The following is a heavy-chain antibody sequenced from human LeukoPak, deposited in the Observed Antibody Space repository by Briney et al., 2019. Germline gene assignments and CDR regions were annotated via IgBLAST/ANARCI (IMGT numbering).Heavy chain of an antibody. CDR1: GFTFSSYW. J-gene: IGHJ3*02. Sequence: PGGSLRLSCAASGFTFSSYWMHWVRHAPGKGLVWVSRIDSDGSSTSYADSVKCRFTISRDNAKNSLYLQMNSLRAEDTAVYYCARDFSGGVVKAFDIWGQGTMVTVSS. CDR2: IDSDGSST. V-gene: IGHV3-74*01. D-gene: IGHD3-3*01. CDR3: ARDFSGGVVKAFDI.